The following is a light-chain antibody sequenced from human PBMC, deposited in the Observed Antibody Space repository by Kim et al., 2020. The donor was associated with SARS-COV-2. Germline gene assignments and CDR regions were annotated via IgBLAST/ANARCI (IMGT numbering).Light chain of an antibody. CDR3: QHYVSPPYT. V-gene: IGKV3-20*01. CDR1: QSVISNY. Sequence: EIVLTQSPGTLSLSPGERATLPCRASQSVISNYLAWYQQKPGQAPRLLIYATSSRATGIPDRFSGSGSGTEFTLTISRLEPEDFAVYYCQHYVSPPYTFGQGTKLEIK. CDR2: ATS. J-gene: IGKJ2*01.